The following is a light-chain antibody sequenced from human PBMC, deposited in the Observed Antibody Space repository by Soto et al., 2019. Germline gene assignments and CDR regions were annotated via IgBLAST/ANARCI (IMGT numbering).Light chain of an antibody. CDR2: GAS. Sequence: IVMSQSPATLSVSPGEGATLSCRASQSVSSKLAWYQQKPGQAPRLLIYGASTRATGIPARFSGSGSGTDFTLTINSLEPEDFAVYYCQQRRSWPPTITFGQGTRLEIK. CDR3: QQRRSWPPTIT. V-gene: IGKV3-15*01. CDR1: QSVSSK. J-gene: IGKJ5*01.